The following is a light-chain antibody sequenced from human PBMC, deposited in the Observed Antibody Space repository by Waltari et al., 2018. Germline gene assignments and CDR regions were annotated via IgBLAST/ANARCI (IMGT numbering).Light chain of an antibody. CDR1: SSNIGGNY. CDR3: AARDDSLSGVV. V-gene: IGLV1-47*01. J-gene: IGLJ3*02. CDR2: RDN. Sequence: QSVLTQPPSASGTPGQRVTISCSGSSSNIGGNYVYWYQQFPGTAPKLLIYRDNQRPSGVPDRFPGSKSGTSASLAISGLRSEDEGDYYCAARDDSLSGVVFGGGTKLTVL.